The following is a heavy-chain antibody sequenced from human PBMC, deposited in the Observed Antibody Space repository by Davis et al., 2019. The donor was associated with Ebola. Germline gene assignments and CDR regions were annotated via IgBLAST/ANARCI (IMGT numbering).Heavy chain of an antibody. D-gene: IGHD6-19*01. CDR1: GVTVNTNY. CDR3: VRGWSGWWGSTYVFDY. J-gene: IGHJ4*02. CDR2: FYTGDTT. Sequence: GESLKISCAASGVTVNTNYMSWVRQAPGKGLEWVSVFYTGDTTYYAESVKGRFTVSRDNSKNTLYLQMNSLRAEDTAMYYCVRGWSGWWGSTYVFDYWGQGTLVTVSS. V-gene: IGHV3-66*02.